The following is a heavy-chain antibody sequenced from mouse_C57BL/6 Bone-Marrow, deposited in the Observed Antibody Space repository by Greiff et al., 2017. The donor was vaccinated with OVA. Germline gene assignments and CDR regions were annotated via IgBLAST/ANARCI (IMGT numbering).Heavy chain of an antibody. CDR2: IDPSDSET. D-gene: IGHD2-12*01. Sequence: QVQLQQPGAELVRPGSSVKLSCKASGYTFTSYWMHWVKQRPIQGLEWIGNIDPSDSETHYNQKFKDKATLTVDKSSSTAYMQLSSLTSEDSAVYYCARELDSDQSSWFAYWGQGTLVTVSA. CDR1: GYTFTSYW. J-gene: IGHJ3*01. CDR3: ARELDSDQSSWFAY. V-gene: IGHV1-52*01.